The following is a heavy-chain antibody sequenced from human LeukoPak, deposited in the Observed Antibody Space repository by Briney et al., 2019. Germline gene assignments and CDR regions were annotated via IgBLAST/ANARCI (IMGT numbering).Heavy chain of an antibody. V-gene: IGHV2-5*01. D-gene: IGHD5-18*01. CDR2: IYWNDDK. CDR1: GFSLSTSGVG. CDR3: AHRRCLLNSYGYNWFDP. Sequence: SGPTLVKPTQTLTLTCTFSGFSLSTSGVGVGWIRQPPGKALEWLALIYWNDDKRYSPSLKSRLTITKDTSKNQVVLTMTNMDPVDTATYYCAHRRCLLNSYGYNWFDPWGQGTLVTVSS. J-gene: IGHJ5*02.